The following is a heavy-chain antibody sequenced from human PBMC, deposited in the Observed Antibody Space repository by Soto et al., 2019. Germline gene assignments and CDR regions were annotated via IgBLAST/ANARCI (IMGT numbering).Heavy chain of an antibody. Sequence: GGSLRLSCAASGFTFSSYGMHWVRQAPGKGLEWVAVIWYDGSNKYYADSVKGRFTISRDNSKNTLYLQMNSLRAEDTAVYYCARDLPTQGFDYWGQGTLVTVSS. CDR3: ARDLPTQGFDY. V-gene: IGHV3-33*01. J-gene: IGHJ4*02. CDR2: IWYDGSNK. CDR1: GFTFSSYG.